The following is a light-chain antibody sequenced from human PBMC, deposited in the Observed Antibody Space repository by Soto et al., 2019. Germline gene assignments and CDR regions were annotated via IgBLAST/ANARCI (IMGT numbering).Light chain of an antibody. CDR2: GSS. Sequence: QSVLTQPPSVSGAPGQRVTISCTGSSSNIGAGYDVHWYQQLPGTAPKLLIYGSSNRPSGVPDRFSGSKPGTSASLAITGLQAEDEADYYCQSYDSSLSGYVFGTGTKVTVL. J-gene: IGLJ1*01. CDR3: QSYDSSLSGYV. CDR1: SSNIGAGYD. V-gene: IGLV1-40*01.